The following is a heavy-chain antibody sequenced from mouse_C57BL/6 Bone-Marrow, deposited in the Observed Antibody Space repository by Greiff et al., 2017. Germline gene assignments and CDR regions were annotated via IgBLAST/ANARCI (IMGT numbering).Heavy chain of an antibody. CDR1: GYTFTDYE. Sequence: QVQLKESGAELVRPGASVTLSCKASGYTFTDYEMHWVKQTPVHGLEWIGAIDPETGGTAYNQKFKGKAILTADKSSSTAYMELRSLTSEDSAVXYCTRLDYWGQGTTLTVSS. CDR3: TRLDY. CDR2: IDPETGGT. J-gene: IGHJ2*01. V-gene: IGHV1-15*01.